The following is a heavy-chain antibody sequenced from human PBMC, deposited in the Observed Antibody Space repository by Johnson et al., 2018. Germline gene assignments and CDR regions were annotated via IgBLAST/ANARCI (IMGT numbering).Heavy chain of an antibody. CDR1: GFTFSSYW. J-gene: IGHJ6*02. CDR3: ARHAYSYYYYYGMDV. Sequence: VQLVQAGGGVVQPGRSLGLSCAASGFTFSSYWMHWVRQAPGKGLVWVSRINGDGSSTSYADSVKGRFTNSRDNAKNTLYLQMNSLRAEDTAVYYCARHAYSYYYYYGMDVWGQGTTVTVSS. CDR2: INGDGSST. D-gene: IGHD5-24*01. V-gene: IGHV3-74*02.